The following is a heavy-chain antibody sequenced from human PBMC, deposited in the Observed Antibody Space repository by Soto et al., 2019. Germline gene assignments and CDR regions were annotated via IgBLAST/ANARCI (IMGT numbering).Heavy chain of an antibody. CDR2: ISSSGSST. V-gene: IGHV3-11*01. J-gene: IGHJ4*02. D-gene: IGHD6-19*01. CDR1: GLTFSDYY. CDR3: ASHTGYSSGWAFDY. Sequence: QVQLVESGGGLVKPGGSLRLSCAASGLTFSDYYMSWIRQAPGKGLEWVSYISSSGSSTYYVDSVKGRVTISRDNAKNSLYLQMNSLRAEDTAVYYCASHTGYSSGWAFDYWGQGTLVTISS.